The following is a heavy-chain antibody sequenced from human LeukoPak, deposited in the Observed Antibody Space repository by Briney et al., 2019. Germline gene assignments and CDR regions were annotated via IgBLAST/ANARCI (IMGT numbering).Heavy chain of an antibody. CDR3: ARTYYGSGSYYNV. CDR1: GGTFSSYA. V-gene: IGHV1-69*13. J-gene: IGHJ4*02. D-gene: IGHD3-10*01. Sequence: ASVKVSCKASGGTFSSYAISWVRQAPGQGLEWTGGIIPIFGTANYAQKFQGRVTITADESTSTAYMELSSLRSEDTAVYYCARTYYGSGSYYNVWGQGTLVTVSS. CDR2: IIPIFGTA.